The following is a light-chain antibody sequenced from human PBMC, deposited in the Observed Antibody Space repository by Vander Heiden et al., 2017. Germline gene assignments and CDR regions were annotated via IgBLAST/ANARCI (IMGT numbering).Light chain of an antibody. CDR3: QQYYRTQT. Sequence: IVMTQSPDSLAVSLGESATINCESSQSVLYSSNNKTYLAWYQQESGYTAKLPIYWAATRESGVHDRFSGSGSGTDFTLTISSLQAEDVAVYYGQQYYRTQTCGQGTKLEIK. J-gene: IGKJ2*01. V-gene: IGKV4-1*01. CDR1: QSVLYSSNNKTY. CDR2: WAA.